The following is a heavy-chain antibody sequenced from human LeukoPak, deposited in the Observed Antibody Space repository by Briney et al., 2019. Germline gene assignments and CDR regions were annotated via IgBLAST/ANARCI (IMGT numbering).Heavy chain of an antibody. CDR2: ISGSGDST. CDR1: GFTFSSNS. Sequence: TGGSLRLSCAASGFTFSSNSMTWVRQTPGKGLEWVSGISGSGDSTFYADSVKGRFTISRDNSRNTLYLQMSSLRPEDTAVYYCTKWSGFGDDWGQGTLVNVSS. J-gene: IGHJ4*02. CDR3: TKWSGFGDD. D-gene: IGHD3-10*01. V-gene: IGHV3-23*01.